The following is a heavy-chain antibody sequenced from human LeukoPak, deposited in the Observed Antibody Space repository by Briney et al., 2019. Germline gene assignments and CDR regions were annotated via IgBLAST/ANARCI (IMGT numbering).Heavy chain of an antibody. CDR2: IDCDGGNT. CDR3: AREFGNTYYFDY. J-gene: IGHJ4*02. V-gene: IGHV1-46*01. CDR1: GYTFTRYH. Sequence: ASVKVSCKAFGYTFTRYHIHWVRQAPGQGLEWMGAIDCDGGNTKYAQRFQGRVTMTRDTSTSTVYMELSSLRSEDTAVFYCAREFGNTYYFDYWGQGTLVTVSS. D-gene: IGHD4-23*01.